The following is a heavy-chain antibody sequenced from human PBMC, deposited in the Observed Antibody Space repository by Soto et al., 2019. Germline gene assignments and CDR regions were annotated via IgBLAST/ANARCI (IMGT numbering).Heavy chain of an antibody. CDR2: IKYSGTT. V-gene: IGHV4-39*01. CDR3: ARHGITGSYYDAFDI. CDR1: PASTSSKRCL. Sequence: PSCTQSLTSPLSPASTSSKRCLRASSRQPPGKGLEWIASIKYSGTTFYNPSLKSRVTLSVDTSKNQFALKLSSVTAAETAVYYCARHGITGSYYDAFDIWGQGTMVT. D-gene: IGHD1-26*01. J-gene: IGHJ3*02.